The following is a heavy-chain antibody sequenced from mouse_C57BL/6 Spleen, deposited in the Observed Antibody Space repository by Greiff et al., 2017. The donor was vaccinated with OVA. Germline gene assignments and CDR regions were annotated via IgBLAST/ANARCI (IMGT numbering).Heavy chain of an antibody. V-gene: IGHV1-82*01. CDR2: IYPGDGDT. Sequence: VKLMESGPELVKPGASVKISCKASGYAFSSSWMNWVKQRPGKGLEWIGRIYPGDGDTNYNGKFKGKATLTADKSSSTAYMQLSSLTSEDSAVYFCARGGYDYDGIYYAMDYWGQGTSVTVSS. CDR1: GYAFSSSW. CDR3: ARGGYDYDGIYYAMDY. D-gene: IGHD2-4*01. J-gene: IGHJ4*01.